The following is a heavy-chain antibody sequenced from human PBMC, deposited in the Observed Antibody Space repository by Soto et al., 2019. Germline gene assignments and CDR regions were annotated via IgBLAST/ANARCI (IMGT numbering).Heavy chain of an antibody. J-gene: IGHJ4*02. D-gene: IGHD3-10*01. CDR2: IYYSGST. Sequence: QVQLQESGPGLVKPSQTLSLTCTVSGGSISSGGYYWSWIRQHPGKGLEWIGYIYYSGSTYYNPSLKSRLTLSVDTSKNQFSLKLSSVTAADTAVYYCARGVTIVRGVIPTPHFDSWGQGTLVTVSS. CDR3: ARGVTIVRGVIPTPHFDS. CDR1: GGSISSGGYY. V-gene: IGHV4-31*03.